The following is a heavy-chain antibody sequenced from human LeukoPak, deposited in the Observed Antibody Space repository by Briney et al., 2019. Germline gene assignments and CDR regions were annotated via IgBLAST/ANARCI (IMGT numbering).Heavy chain of an antibody. Sequence: ASVKVSCKSSGYTFTGYYMHWGREGPGQGLEWMGWINPNSGGRNYAQKFQGRGSMTRDTSIRTAYMELSRLRSDDTAVYYCARDRTKYCRSTSCPLDYWGQGTLVTVSS. CDR1: GYTFTGYY. CDR2: INPNSGGR. V-gene: IGHV1-2*02. J-gene: IGHJ4*02. D-gene: IGHD2-2*01. CDR3: ARDRTKYCRSTSCPLDY.